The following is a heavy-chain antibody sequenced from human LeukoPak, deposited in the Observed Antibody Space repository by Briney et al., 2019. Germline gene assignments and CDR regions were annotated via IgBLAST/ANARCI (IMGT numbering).Heavy chain of an antibody. Sequence: AGGSLRLSCAASEFTFTNYWMHWVRQAPGEGLVWVSRIDNDGSDSIYADSVKGRFTISRDNAKNTVYLRMHGLRADDTAVYYCARGGYHHGFDIWGQGTMVTVSS. J-gene: IGHJ3*02. CDR1: EFTFTNYW. D-gene: IGHD1-14*01. V-gene: IGHV3-74*01. CDR2: IDNDGSDS. CDR3: ARGGYHHGFDI.